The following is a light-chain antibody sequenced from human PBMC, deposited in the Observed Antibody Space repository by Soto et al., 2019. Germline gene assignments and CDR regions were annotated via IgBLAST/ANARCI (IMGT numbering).Light chain of an antibody. V-gene: IGKV4-1*01. CDR1: QSILYRSNGKDY. Sequence: DIVMTQSPDSLTVSLGERATINCKPSQSILYRSNGKDYLAWYQQKPGHPPKLLIYWASTRESGVPDRFSGSGSGTDFTLTISSLQAEDVAVYYCQQFFTTPLTFGGGTRVAI. CDR2: WAS. J-gene: IGKJ4*01. CDR3: QQFFTTPLT.